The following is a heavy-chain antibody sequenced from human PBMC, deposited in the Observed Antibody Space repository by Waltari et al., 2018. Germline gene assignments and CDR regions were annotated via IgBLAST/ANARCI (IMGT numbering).Heavy chain of an antibody. Sequence: QVQLVESGGGVVQPGRSLRLSCAASEFTFSSYAMHWVRQAPAQGLGWVAVISYNDRNICYVATVKGRFILACDNSNVMLYLQMNSLRTEETGGYYCARVYCDRTNCDGMDVWGEGTTVNVSS. CDR3: ARVYCDRTNCDGMDV. J-gene: IGHJ6*02. V-gene: IGHV3-30*04. CDR2: ISYNDRNI. CDR1: EFTFSSYA. D-gene: IGHD3-22*01.